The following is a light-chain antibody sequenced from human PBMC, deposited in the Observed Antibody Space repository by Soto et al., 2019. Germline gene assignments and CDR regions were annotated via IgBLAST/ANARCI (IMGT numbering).Light chain of an antibody. V-gene: IGKV3-15*01. J-gene: IGKJ2*01. Sequence: EILMTQSPATLSVSPGERATLSCRASQSVAHNLAWYQQKPGQAPRLLFYGASTRATGIPARFSGSGSGTDFTLTISSLQSEDFAVYYCRQSNNWPYTFGQGTKLEIK. CDR1: QSVAHN. CDR2: GAS. CDR3: RQSNNWPYT.